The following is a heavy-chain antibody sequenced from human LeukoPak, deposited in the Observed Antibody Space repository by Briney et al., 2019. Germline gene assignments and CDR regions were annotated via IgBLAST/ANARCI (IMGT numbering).Heavy chain of an antibody. CDR1: GFTFSNYY. CDR3: ARDREVGATIHDY. V-gene: IGHV3-7*01. D-gene: IGHD1-26*01. J-gene: IGHJ4*02. Sequence: GGSLRLSCAASGFTFSNYYMSWVRQPPGKGLEWVANIKQDGSDKSYVDSVKGRFTISRDNAENSLYLQMNSLRAEDTAVYFCARDREVGATIHDYWGQGTLVTVSS. CDR2: IKQDGSDK.